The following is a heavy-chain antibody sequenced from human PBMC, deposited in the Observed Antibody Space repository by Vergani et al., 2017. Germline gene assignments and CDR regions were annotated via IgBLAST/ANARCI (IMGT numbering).Heavy chain of an antibody. J-gene: IGHJ6*02. CDR3: ARERSYYYGSGSDAYNPSYYAGMDV. Sequence: QVQLQESGPRLVRPSQTLSLTCTVSGGSINTGAYYWSWIRQPAGKGLEWIGRVYTSGMTNYNPSLKSRVTILVDRSKSQLSLKLTSVTAGDTAVYFCARERSYYYGSGSDAYNPSYYAGMDVCGPGTTVTVSS. CDR1: GGSINTGAYY. V-gene: IGHV4-61*02. CDR2: VYTSGMT. D-gene: IGHD3-10*01.